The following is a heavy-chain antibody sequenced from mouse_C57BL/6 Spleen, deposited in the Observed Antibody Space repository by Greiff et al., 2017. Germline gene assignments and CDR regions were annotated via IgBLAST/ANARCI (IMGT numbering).Heavy chain of an antibody. D-gene: IGHD2-2*01. CDR3: TRGEGLRRGWFAY. CDR1: GYTFTDYE. J-gene: IGHJ3*01. V-gene: IGHV1-15*01. CDR2: IDPETGGT. Sequence: VQLQQSGAELVRPGASVTLSCKASGYTFTDYEMHWVKQTPVHGLEWIGAIDPETGGTAYNQKFKGKAILTADKSSSTAYMELRSLTSEDSAVYYCTRGEGLRRGWFAYWGQGTLVTVST.